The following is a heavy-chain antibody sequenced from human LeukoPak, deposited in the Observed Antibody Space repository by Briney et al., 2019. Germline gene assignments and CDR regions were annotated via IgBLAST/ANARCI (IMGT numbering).Heavy chain of an antibody. J-gene: IGHJ4*02. CDR1: GFTFSSYS. CDR2: ISSGSGTI. V-gene: IGHV3-48*01. CDR3: ARVYYYDSSGYSYY. D-gene: IGHD3-22*01. Sequence: GGSLRLSCAASGFTFSSYSMNWVRQAPGKGLEWVSHISSGSGTIYYADSVKGRFTISRDNAQNSLYLQMNSLRAEDTAVYYCARVYYYDSSGYSYYWGQGTLVIVSS.